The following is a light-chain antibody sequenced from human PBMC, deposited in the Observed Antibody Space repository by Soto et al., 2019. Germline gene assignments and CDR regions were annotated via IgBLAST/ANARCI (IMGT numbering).Light chain of an antibody. CDR3: QQRSNWPPFT. CDR2: DAS. CDR1: QSLSSY. Sequence: EIVLTQSPATLSLSPGERATLSCRASQSLSSYLAWYQQKPGQAPRLLIYDASNRATGIPARFSGSGSGTDFTLTISSLEPEDFALYYCQQRSNWPPFTFGPGTKVD. J-gene: IGKJ3*01. V-gene: IGKV3-11*01.